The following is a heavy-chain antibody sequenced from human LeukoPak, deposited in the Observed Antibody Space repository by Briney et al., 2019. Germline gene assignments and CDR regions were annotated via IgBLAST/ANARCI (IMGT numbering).Heavy chain of an antibody. CDR3: AKSRAPTADPDAFDI. CDR1: GFTFSSYW. D-gene: IGHD1-14*01. CDR2: IRYNNE. Sequence: GGSLRLSCAASGFTFSSYWMHWVRQAPGKGLEWVAFIRYNNEYYADSVKGRFTISRDNSKNSLYLQMNALRTEDSAMYYCAKSRAPTADPDAFDIWGQGTMVTVSS. V-gene: IGHV3-30*02. J-gene: IGHJ3*02.